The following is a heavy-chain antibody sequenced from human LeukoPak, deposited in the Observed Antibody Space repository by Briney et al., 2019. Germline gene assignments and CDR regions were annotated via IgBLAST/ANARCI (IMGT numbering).Heavy chain of an antibody. Sequence: GGSLRLSCAASGFIFSSYSMNWVRQAPGKGLEWLSYISSSSTTIYYADSVKGRFTISRDNAKNSLYLQMNSLKAEDTAVYYCARDRFPITGTTNNYYYMDVWGKGTTVSVSS. CDR1: GFIFSSYS. CDR2: ISSSSTTI. J-gene: IGHJ6*03. D-gene: IGHD1-7*01. V-gene: IGHV3-48*04. CDR3: ARDRFPITGTTNNYYYMDV.